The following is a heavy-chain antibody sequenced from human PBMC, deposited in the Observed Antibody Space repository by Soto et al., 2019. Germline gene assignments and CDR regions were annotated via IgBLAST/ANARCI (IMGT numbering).Heavy chain of an antibody. J-gene: IGHJ6*02. CDR1: GYTFTGYY. Sequence: ASVKVSCKASGYTFTGYYMHWVRQAPGQGLEWMGWINPNSGGTNYAQKFQGRVTITRDTSASTAYMELSSLRSEDTAVYYCARDQVTGYDILTGYRVYGMDVWGQGTTVTVSS. D-gene: IGHD3-9*01. CDR3: ARDQVTGYDILTGYRVYGMDV. CDR2: INPNSGGT. V-gene: IGHV1-2*02.